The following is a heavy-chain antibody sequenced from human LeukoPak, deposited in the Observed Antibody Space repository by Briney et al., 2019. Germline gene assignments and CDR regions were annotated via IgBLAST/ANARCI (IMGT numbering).Heavy chain of an antibody. J-gene: IGHJ4*02. CDR1: GYTLTELS. V-gene: IGHV1-24*01. CDR3: ATGFYFDSSGLLMN. CDR2: FDPEDGET. Sequence: ASVKVSCKVAGYTLTELSMHWVRQAPGKGLEWMGGFDPEDGETIYAQKFQGRVTMTRDTSTSTVYMELSSLRSEDTAVYYCATGFYFDSSGLLMNWGQGTLVTVSS. D-gene: IGHD3-22*01.